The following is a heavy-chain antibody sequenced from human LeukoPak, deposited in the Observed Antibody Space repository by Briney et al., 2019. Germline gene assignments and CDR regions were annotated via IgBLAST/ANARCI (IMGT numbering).Heavy chain of an antibody. D-gene: IGHD3-22*01. CDR1: GYTFTGYY. J-gene: IGHJ4*02. CDR3: ARGYIDSSGYSPRSSFDN. Sequence: SVKVSCKASGYTFTGYYMHWVRQAPGQGLEWMGGIIPIFGTANYAQKFQGRVTITADESTSTAYMELSSLRSEDTAVYYCARGYIDSSGYSPRSSFDNWGQGTLVTVSS. V-gene: IGHV1-69*13. CDR2: IIPIFGTA.